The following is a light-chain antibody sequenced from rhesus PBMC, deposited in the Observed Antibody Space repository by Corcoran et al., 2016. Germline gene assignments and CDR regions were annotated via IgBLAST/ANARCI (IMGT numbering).Light chain of an antibody. CDR3: QHGFGSPWT. J-gene: IGKJ1*01. CDR1: ENVNNY. CDR2: KAY. V-gene: IGKV1-74*01. Sequence: DIQMTQSPSSLSASVGDRVTITCRASENVNNYLNWYQQKPGKAPKPLIYKAYTLQSGVQSRFSGSGSGEAYPFPINSLLPEDVAPYYCQHGFGSPWTFGQGPKVEI.